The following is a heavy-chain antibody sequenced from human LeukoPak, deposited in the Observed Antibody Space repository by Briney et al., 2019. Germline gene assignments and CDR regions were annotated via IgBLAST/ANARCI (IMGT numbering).Heavy chain of an antibody. CDR2: IIPILGIA. CDR3: ARGLSSGYYEY. V-gene: IGHV1-69*04. D-gene: IGHD3-22*01. CDR1: GGTFSNYA. Sequence: ASVKVSCKASGGTFSNYAISWVRQAPGQGLEWMGRIIPILGIADYAQKSQGRVTITADKSTSTAYMELSSLRSEDTAVYYCARGLSSGYYEYWGQGTLVTVSS. J-gene: IGHJ4*02.